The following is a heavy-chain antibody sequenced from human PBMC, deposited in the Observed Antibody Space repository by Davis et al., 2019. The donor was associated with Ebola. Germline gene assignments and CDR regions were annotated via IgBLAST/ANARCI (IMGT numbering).Heavy chain of an antibody. Sequence: SVKVSCKASGGTFSSYTISWVRQAPGQGLEWMGRIIPILGIANYAQKFQGRVTITADKSTSTAYMELSSLKASDTAMYYCARLHYDFWSGYYNWFDPWGQGTLVTVSS. CDR1: GGTFSSYT. D-gene: IGHD3-3*01. CDR2: IIPILGIA. J-gene: IGHJ5*02. V-gene: IGHV1-69*02. CDR3: ARLHYDFWSGYYNWFDP.